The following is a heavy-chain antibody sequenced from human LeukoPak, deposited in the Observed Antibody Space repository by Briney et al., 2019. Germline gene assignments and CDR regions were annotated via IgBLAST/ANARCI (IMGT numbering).Heavy chain of an antibody. CDR2: TYYRSKWYN. J-gene: IGHJ6*02. D-gene: IGHD3-10*01. CDR1: GDSVSSNSAA. Sequence: SQTLSLTCAISGDSVSSNSAAWNCIRQSPSRGLECLGRTYYRSKWYNDYAVSVKSRITINPDTSKNQFSLQLNSVTPEDTAVYYCARGLTPLGEFYYYYGMDVWGQGTTVTVSS. V-gene: IGHV6-1*01. CDR3: ARGLTPLGEFYYYYGMDV.